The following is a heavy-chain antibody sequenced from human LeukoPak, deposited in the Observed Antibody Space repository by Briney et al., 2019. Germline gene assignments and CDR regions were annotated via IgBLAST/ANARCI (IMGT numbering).Heavy chain of an antibody. CDR2: VGISSGNT. Sequence: GSLRLSCAASGFTFSDYSMNWVRQAPGKGLEWISYVGISSGNTKYADSVKGRFTISRDNSKNSLYLQMNSLRTEDTALYYCAKVGSSSWYYYYYGMDVWGQGTTVTVSS. CDR1: GFTFSDYS. V-gene: IGHV3-48*04. J-gene: IGHJ6*02. D-gene: IGHD6-13*01. CDR3: AKVGSSSWYYYYYGMDV.